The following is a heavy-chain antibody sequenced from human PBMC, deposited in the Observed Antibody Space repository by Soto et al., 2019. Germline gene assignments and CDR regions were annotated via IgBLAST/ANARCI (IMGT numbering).Heavy chain of an antibody. D-gene: IGHD2-15*01. V-gene: IGHV4-34*01. CDR2: INHSGST. Sequence: LRLSCAASGFTFSDYFWSWLRQPPGKGLEWIGEINHSGSTTYNPALKSRVTISRDTSKNHFSLHLRSVTAADTAVYYCASSIVRWFDPWGQGTLVTVSS. J-gene: IGHJ5*02. CDR3: ASSIVRWFDP. CDR1: GFTFSDYF.